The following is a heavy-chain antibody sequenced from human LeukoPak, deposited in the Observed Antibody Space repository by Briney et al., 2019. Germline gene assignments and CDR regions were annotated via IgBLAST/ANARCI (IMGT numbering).Heavy chain of an antibody. CDR2: ISGSGGST. CDR1: GFTFSSYA. J-gene: IGHJ4*02. CDR3: AKVPPPYSSGWYPYYFDY. V-gene: IGHV3-23*01. D-gene: IGHD6-19*01. Sequence: GGSLRLSCAAPGFTFSSYAMSWVRQAPGKGLEWVSAISGSGGSTYYADSVKGRFTISRDNSKNTLYLQMNSLRAEDTAVYYCAKVPPPYSSGWYPYYFDYWGQGTLVTVSS.